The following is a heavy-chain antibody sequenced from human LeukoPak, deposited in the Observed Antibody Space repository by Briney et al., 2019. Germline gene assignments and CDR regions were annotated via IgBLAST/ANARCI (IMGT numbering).Heavy chain of an antibody. J-gene: IGHJ5*02. Sequence: TGGSLRLPCAASGFTVSSDYMSWVRQAPGKGLEWVSVIYSGGSTYYADSVKGRFTISRDKSKNTVYLQMNGLRFEDTAMYYCARNWFDPWGQGTLVTVSS. V-gene: IGHV3-53*05. CDR3: ARNWFDP. CDR2: IYSGGST. CDR1: GFTVSSDY.